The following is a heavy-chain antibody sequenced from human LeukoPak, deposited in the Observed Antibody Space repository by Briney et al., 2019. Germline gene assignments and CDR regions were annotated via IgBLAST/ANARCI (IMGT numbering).Heavy chain of an antibody. D-gene: IGHD6-19*01. Sequence: SETLSLTCAVYGGSFSGYYWSWIRQPPGKGLEWIGEINHSGSTNYNPSLKSRVTISVDTSKNQFSLKLSSVTAADTAVYYCAREGVAGTGVDYWGQGTLVTVSS. CDR2: INHSGST. CDR1: GGSFSGYY. J-gene: IGHJ4*02. V-gene: IGHV4-34*01. CDR3: AREGVAGTGVDY.